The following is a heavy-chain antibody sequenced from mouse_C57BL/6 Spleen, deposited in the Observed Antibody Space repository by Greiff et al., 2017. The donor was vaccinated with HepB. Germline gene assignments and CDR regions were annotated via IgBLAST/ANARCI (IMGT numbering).Heavy chain of an antibody. CDR1: GYTFTDYE. Sequence: QVQLQQSGAELVRPGASVTLSCKASGYTFTDYEMHWVKQTPVHGLEWIGAIDPETGGTAYNQKFKGKAILTADKSSSTAYMELRSLTSEDSAVYYCTRPFYSAWFAYWGQGTLVTVSA. CDR3: TRPFYSAWFAY. V-gene: IGHV1-15*01. CDR2: IDPETGGT. J-gene: IGHJ3*01. D-gene: IGHD1-1*01.